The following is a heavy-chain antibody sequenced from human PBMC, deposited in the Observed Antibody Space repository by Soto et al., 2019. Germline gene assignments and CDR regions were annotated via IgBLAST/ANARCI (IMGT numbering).Heavy chain of an antibody. CDR3: ARDLRGSSGNYGTAY. CDR1: GFTFSSSS. D-gene: IGHD1-26*01. V-gene: IGHV3-48*01. J-gene: IGHJ1*01. CDR2: ISSSSSAI. Sequence: PGGSLRLSCAASGFTFSSSSMNWVRQAPGKGLEWVSYISSSSSAIYYTDSVKGRFTISRDNAKNSLYLQMNSLRAEDTAVYYCARDLRGSSGNYGTAYWGQGTLVTVSS.